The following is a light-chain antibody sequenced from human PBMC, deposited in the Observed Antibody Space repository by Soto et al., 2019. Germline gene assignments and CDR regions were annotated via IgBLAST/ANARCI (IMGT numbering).Light chain of an antibody. CDR2: GAS. Sequence: EIVLTQSPGTLSLSPGERATLSFMASQSVSSTYVAWYQQKSGQAPRLLIYGASTRATGIPARFSGSGSGTEFALTISSLQSEDFAVYYCQQYNNWPPITFGQGTRLEIK. CDR1: QSVSSTY. V-gene: IGKV3-15*01. J-gene: IGKJ5*01. CDR3: QQYNNWPPIT.